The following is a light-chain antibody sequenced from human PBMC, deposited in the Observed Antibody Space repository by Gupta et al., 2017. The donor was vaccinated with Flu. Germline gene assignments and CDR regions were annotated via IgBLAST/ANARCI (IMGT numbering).Light chain of an antibody. CDR3: AAWDDGLSGSL. J-gene: IGLJ2*01. V-gene: IGLV1-47*01. CDR2: KNN. Sequence: QSVLTQPPSASGTPGQRVTISCSGSSSNIGSNYVYWYQQLPGTAPKLLIYKNNQRPSGVPDRFSGSKSGTSASLAISGLRSEDEADYYCAAWDDGLSGSLFGGGTKLTVL. CDR1: SSNIGSNY.